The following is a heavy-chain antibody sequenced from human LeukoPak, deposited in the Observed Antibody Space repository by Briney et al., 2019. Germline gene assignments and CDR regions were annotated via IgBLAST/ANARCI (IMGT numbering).Heavy chain of an antibody. CDR2: IDYSGST. CDR1: GGSIISTTYY. Sequence: SETLSLTCTVSGGSIISTTYYWGWIRQPPGEGLEWIGSIDYSGSTYYNPSLKSRVTISVDTSKNQFSLNLSSVTAADTAVYSCARASGSSWYERKLHAYYYYMDVWGKGTTVTVSS. J-gene: IGHJ6*03. D-gene: IGHD6-13*01. CDR3: ARASGSSWYERKLHAYYYYMDV. V-gene: IGHV4-39*07.